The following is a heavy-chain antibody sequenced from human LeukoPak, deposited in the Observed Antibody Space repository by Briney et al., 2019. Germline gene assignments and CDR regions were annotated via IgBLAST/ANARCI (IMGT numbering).Heavy chain of an antibody. CDR1: GGSFSGYY. J-gene: IGHJ3*02. Sequence: RASETLSLTCAVYGGSFSGYYWSWIRQPPGKGLEWIGEINHSGSTNYNPSLKSRVTISVDTSKNQSSLKLNAVTAADTAVYYCARGNYYDSRTYYRAFDIWGLGTMVSVSS. CDR2: INHSGST. CDR3: ARGNYYDSRTYYRAFDI. V-gene: IGHV4-34*01. D-gene: IGHD3-22*01.